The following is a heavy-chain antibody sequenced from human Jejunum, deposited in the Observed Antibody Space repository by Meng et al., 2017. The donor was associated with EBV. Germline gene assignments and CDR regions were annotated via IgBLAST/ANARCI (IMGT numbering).Heavy chain of an antibody. V-gene: IGHV4-61*01. D-gene: IGHD5-12*01. CDR2: IYYSGST. CDR3: AGLRYSGYDRAFDY. Sequence: QVQESGPGLVKPAETLSLTCTVSGGSVNSGNVYWSWIRQPPGKGLEWIGYIYYSGSTNYIPSLKSRVTISPDTSKNQFSLKLSSVTAADTAVYYCAGLRYSGYDRAFDYWGQGALVTVSS. CDR1: GGSVNSGNVY. J-gene: IGHJ4*02.